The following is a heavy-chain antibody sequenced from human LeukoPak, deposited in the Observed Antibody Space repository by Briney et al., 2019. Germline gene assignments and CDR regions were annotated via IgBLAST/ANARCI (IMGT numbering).Heavy chain of an antibody. Sequence: GASVKVSCKASGGTFSSYTISWVRQAPGQGLEWMGRIIPILGIANYAQKFQGRVTITADESTSTAYMELSSLTSEDTAVYYCAIDRGQVAGTGWYWFDPWGQGTLVTVSS. CDR3: AIDRGQVAGTGWYWFDP. CDR2: IIPILGIA. V-gene: IGHV1-69*04. D-gene: IGHD6-19*01. CDR1: GGTFSSYT. J-gene: IGHJ5*02.